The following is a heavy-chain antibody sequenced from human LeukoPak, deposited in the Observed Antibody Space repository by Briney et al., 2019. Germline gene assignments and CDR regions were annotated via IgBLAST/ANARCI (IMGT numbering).Heavy chain of an antibody. Sequence: ASVKVSCKASGGTFSSYAISWVRQAPGQGLEWMGWIIPIFGTANYAQKFQGRVTITADESTSTAYMQRSSLRSEDTAVYSCARGRTGYYYDRSGYSPFDNWGQGTLVTVSS. D-gene: IGHD3-22*01. V-gene: IGHV1-69*13. CDR1: GGTFSSYA. J-gene: IGHJ4*02. CDR2: IIPIFGTA. CDR3: ARGRTGYYYDRSGYSPFDN.